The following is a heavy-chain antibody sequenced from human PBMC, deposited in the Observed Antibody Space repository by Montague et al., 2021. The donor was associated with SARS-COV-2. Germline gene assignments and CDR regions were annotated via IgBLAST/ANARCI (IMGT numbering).Heavy chain of an antibody. D-gene: IGHD5-18*01. V-gene: IGHV3-11*01. CDR2: ISSSGSTI. Sequence: SLRLSCAASGFTFSDYYMSWIRQAPGKGLEWVSYISSSGSTIYYADFVKGRFTISRDNAKNSLYLQMNSLRAEDTAVYYCARVRHSYGYLSAFDIWGQGTMVTVSS. J-gene: IGHJ3*02. CDR1: GFTFSDYY. CDR3: ARVRHSYGYLSAFDI.